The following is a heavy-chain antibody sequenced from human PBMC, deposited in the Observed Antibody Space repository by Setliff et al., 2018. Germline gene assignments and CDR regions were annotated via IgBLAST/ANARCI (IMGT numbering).Heavy chain of an antibody. CDR1: GYTFTSYG. Sequence: ASVKVSCKASGYTFTSYGISWVRQAPGQGLEWMGWISAYNGSTNYAQKLQGRVTMTTDTSTSTAYMELRSLRSDDTAVYSCARVGSSSWLHPDVYYYYGMDAWGQGTTVTVSS. V-gene: IGHV1-18*01. J-gene: IGHJ6*02. CDR2: ISAYNGST. CDR3: ARVGSSSWLHPDVYYYYGMDA. D-gene: IGHD6-13*01.